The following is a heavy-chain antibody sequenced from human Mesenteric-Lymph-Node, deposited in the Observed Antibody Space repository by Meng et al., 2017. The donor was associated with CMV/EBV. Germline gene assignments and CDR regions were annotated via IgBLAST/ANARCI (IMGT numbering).Heavy chain of an antibody. CDR2: ISSSGSTI. D-gene: IGHD6-13*01. CDR1: GFTFSSYE. J-gene: IGHJ6*02. CDR3: AKDLQAEAGPLRYFYYGMDV. Sequence: GESLKISCAASGFTFSSYEMNWVRQAPGKGLEWVSYISSSGSTIYYADSVKGRFTISRDNAKNSLYLQMNSLRAEDTAVFYCAKDLQAEAGPLRYFYYGMDVWGQGTTVTVSS. V-gene: IGHV3-48*03.